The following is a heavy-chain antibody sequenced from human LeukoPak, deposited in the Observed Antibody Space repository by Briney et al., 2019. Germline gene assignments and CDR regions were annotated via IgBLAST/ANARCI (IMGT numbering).Heavy chain of an antibody. CDR1: GYTFTSYG. CDR3: ARDLGILWFGEFPTNWFDP. D-gene: IGHD3-10*01. CDR2: ISAYNGNT. V-gene: IGHV1-18*01. Sequence: ASVKVSCEASGYTFTSYGISWVREAPGQGLEWMGWISAYNGNTNYAQKLQGRVTMTTDTSTSTAYMELRSLRSDDTAVYYCARDLGILWFGEFPTNWFDPWGQGTLVTVSS. J-gene: IGHJ5*02.